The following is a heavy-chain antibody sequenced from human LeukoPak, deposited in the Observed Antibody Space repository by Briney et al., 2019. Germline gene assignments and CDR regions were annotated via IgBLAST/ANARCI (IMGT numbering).Heavy chain of an antibody. CDR3: ARDGIAADAFDI. CDR1: GFTFSSYS. Sequence: GGSLRLSCAASGFTFSSYSMNWVRQAPGKGLEWVSSISSSSYIYYADSVKGRFTISRDNAKNSLYLQMNSLRAEDTAVYYCARDGIAADAFDIWGQGTMVTVSS. J-gene: IGHJ3*02. V-gene: IGHV3-21*01. D-gene: IGHD6-13*01. CDR2: ISSSSYI.